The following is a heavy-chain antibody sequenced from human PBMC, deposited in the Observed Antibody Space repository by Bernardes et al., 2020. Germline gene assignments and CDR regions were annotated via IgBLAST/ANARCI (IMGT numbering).Heavy chain of an antibody. V-gene: IGHV4-34*01. J-gene: IGHJ5*02. CDR1: GGSFSGYY. CDR3: ARGHSPKDPPIAVAGSNWFDP. Sequence: SEPLSLTCAVYGGSFSGYYWSWIRQPPGKGLEWIGEINHSGSTNYNPSLKSRVTISVDTSKNQFSLKLSSVTAADTAVYYCARGHSPKDPPIAVAGSNWFDPWGQGTLVTVSS. D-gene: IGHD6-19*01. CDR2: INHSGST.